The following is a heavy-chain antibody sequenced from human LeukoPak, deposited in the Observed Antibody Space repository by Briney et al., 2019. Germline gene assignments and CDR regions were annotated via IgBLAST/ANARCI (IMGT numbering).Heavy chain of an antibody. V-gene: IGHV3-7*03. CDR1: GFTFSSYW. J-gene: IGHJ5*02. CDR3: ARGGSSSMYNWFDP. D-gene: IGHD6-13*01. CDR2: IKQDGSEK. Sequence: GGSLRLSCAASGFTFSSYWMSWVRQAPGKGLERVANIKQDGSEKYYVDSVKGRFTISRDNAKNSLYLQMNSLRAEDTAVYYCARGGSSSMYNWFDPWGQGTLVTVSS.